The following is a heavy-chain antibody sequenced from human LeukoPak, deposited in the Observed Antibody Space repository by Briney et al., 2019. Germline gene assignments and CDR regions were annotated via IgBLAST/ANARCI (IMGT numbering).Heavy chain of an antibody. CDR3: ARGHRYPSSMVRGPELYGMDV. CDR1: GGSVSSGSYY. V-gene: IGHV4-61*01. Sequence: SETLSLTCTVSGGSVSSGSYYWSWIRQPPGKGLEWIGYIYYSGSTNYNPSLKSRVTISVDTSKNQFSLKLSSVTAADTAVYYCARGHRYPSSMVRGPELYGMDVWGQGTTVTVSS. D-gene: IGHD3-10*01. J-gene: IGHJ6*02. CDR2: IYYSGST.